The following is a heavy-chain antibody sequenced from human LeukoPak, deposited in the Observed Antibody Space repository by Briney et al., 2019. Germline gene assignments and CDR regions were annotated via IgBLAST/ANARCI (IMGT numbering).Heavy chain of an antibody. J-gene: IGHJ4*02. Sequence: GSLRLSCAASGFTFSSYSMNWVRQAPGKGLEWVSYISSSSSTIYYADSVKGRFTISRDNAKNSLYLQMNSLRAEDTAVYYCARGGAQTAAEFDYWGQGTLVTVSS. CDR3: ARGGAQTAAEFDY. V-gene: IGHV3-48*04. CDR2: ISSSSSTI. D-gene: IGHD3-10*01. CDR1: GFTFSSYS.